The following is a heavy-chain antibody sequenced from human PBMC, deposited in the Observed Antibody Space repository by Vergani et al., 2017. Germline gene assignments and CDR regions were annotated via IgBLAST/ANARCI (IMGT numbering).Heavy chain of an antibody. Sequence: EVHLVESGGGLVQSGESLKLSCATSGLTFSDSAIHWVRQTSGKGLEWIGRIRDKAYNYATVYAVSVKGRFTIARDDPKKTAYLQMNGLTTEDTAVYYCFYDFWAGYDSGDVWGKGTTVTVSS. J-gene: IGHJ6*04. CDR2: IRDKAYNYAT. V-gene: IGHV3-73*02. CDR3: FYDFWAGYDSGDV. CDR1: GLTFSDSA. D-gene: IGHD3/OR15-3a*01.